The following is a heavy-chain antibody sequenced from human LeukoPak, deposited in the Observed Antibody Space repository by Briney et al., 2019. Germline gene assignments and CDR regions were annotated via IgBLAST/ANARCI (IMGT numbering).Heavy chain of an antibody. CDR1: GFTFSSYW. CDR3: ARVIAAAEFDY. J-gene: IGHJ4*02. CDR2: ISSSSSYI. Sequence: GGSLRLSCAASGFTFSSYWMGWVRQAPGKGLEWVSSISSSSSYIYYADSVKGRFTISRDNAKNSLYLQMNSLRAEDTAVYYCARVIAAAEFDYWGQGTLVTVSS. D-gene: IGHD6-13*01. V-gene: IGHV3-21*01.